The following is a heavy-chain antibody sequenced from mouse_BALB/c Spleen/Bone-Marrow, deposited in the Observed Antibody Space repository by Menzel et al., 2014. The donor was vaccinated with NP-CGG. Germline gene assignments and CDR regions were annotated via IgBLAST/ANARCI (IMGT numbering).Heavy chain of an antibody. CDR1: GFTFTDYY. V-gene: IGHV7-3*02. CDR3: ARDIGRLLFDY. CDR2: IRNKANGYTT. D-gene: IGHD1-2*01. Sequence: DVQLVESGGGLVQPGGSLRLSCETSGFTFTDYYMNWVRQPPGKALEWLGFIRNKANGYTTEYSASVKGRFTISRDNSQSILYLQMNTLRAEDSATYYCARDIGRLLFDYWGQGTTLTVSS. J-gene: IGHJ2*01.